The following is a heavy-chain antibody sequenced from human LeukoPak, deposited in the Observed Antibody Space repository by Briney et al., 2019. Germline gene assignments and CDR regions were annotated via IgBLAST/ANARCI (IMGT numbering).Heavy chain of an antibody. CDR2: IIPIFGTA. CDR1: GGTFSSYA. V-gene: IGHV1-69*13. D-gene: IGHD3-22*01. J-gene: IGHJ4*02. Sequence: SVKVSCKASGGTFSSYAISWVRQAPGQGLEWTGGIIPIFGTANYAQKFQGRVTITADESTSTAYMELSSLRSEDTAVYYCARDTFDSSGTDYWGQGTLVTVSS. CDR3: ARDTFDSSGTDY.